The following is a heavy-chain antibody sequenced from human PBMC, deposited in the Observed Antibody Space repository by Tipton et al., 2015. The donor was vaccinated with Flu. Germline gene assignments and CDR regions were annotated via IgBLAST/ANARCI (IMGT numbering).Heavy chain of an antibody. CDR3: AREDRIFSADY. CDR1: GFTFSSYW. Sequence: SLRLSCAASGFTFSSYWMSWVRQAPGKGLEWVANIKQDGSEKYYVDSVKGRFTISRDNAKNSLYLQMNSLRAEDAAVYYCAREDRIFSADYWGQGTLVTVSS. V-gene: IGHV3-7*01. CDR2: IKQDGSEK. J-gene: IGHJ4*02. D-gene: IGHD2-15*01.